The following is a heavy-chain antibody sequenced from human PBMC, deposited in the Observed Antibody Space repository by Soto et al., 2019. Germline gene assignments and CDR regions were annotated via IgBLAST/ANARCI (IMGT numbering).Heavy chain of an antibody. CDR2: IYWNDDK. CDR1: GFSLSTSGVG. Sequence: GSGPTLVNPTQTLTLTCTFSGFSLSTSGVGVGWIRQPPGKALEWLALIYWNDDKRYSPSLKSRLTITKDTSKNQVVLTMTNMGPVHTATYFCAHIYHPIAAAGYFDYWGQGTQVTVSS. J-gene: IGHJ4*02. CDR3: AHIYHPIAAAGYFDY. D-gene: IGHD6-13*01. V-gene: IGHV2-5*01.